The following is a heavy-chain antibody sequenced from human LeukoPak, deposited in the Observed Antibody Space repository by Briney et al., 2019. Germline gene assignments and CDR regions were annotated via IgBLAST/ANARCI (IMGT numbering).Heavy chain of an antibody. Sequence: SETLSLTCTVSSGSINGFYWSWIRQPPGKGLEWIGYIYYSGGTNYNPSLKSRVTMSVDTSKNQISLKLSSVTAADTAVYYCARWYNWKTRMDVWGQGTTVTVSS. CDR2: IYYSGGT. V-gene: IGHV4-59*01. J-gene: IGHJ6*02. D-gene: IGHD1-20*01. CDR3: ARWYNWKTRMDV. CDR1: SGSINGFY.